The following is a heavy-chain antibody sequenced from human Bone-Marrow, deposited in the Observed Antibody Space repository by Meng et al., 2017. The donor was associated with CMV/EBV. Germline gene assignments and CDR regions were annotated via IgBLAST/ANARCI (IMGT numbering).Heavy chain of an antibody. V-gene: IGHV1-46*01. CDR3: ARELRDTYNFDY. CDR2: INPTGGNA. CDR1: RNTFTSYY. D-gene: IGHD5-24*01. J-gene: IGHJ4*02. Sequence: ASVKVSCKTSRNTFTSYYIHWVRQAPGQGLEWIGIINPTGGNAGYAQKFQGRVTMTRDTSATTVYMELSSLGSDDTAVYYCARELRDTYNFDYWGQGTRVTVSS.